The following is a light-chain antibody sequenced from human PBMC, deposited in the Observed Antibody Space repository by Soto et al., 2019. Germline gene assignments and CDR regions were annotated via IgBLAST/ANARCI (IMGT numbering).Light chain of an antibody. J-gene: IGKJ2*01. Sequence: DIQLTQSPSLLSASVGDRVNITCRASQGISSYLAWFQQKPGKAPKLLIYAASTLQSGVPSRFSGSGSGTELTLTVSSLQPEDFATFYCQQLNSYPHTFGQGTNLEIK. V-gene: IGKV1-9*01. CDR3: QQLNSYPHT. CDR2: AAS. CDR1: QGISSY.